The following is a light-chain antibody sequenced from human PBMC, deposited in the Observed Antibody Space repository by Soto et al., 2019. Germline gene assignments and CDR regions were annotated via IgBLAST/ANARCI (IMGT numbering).Light chain of an antibody. CDR3: SSYASTNIFYV. V-gene: IGLV2-8*01. J-gene: IGLJ1*01. CDR2: EVT. Sequence: QSALTQPPSASGSPGQSVTISCTGTSTDVGTNNHISWYQQHPGKAPKLMIYEVTRRPSGVPDRFSGSKSGNTASLTVSGLQAEDGADYYCSSYASTNIFYVFGTGTKVTVL. CDR1: STDVGTNNH.